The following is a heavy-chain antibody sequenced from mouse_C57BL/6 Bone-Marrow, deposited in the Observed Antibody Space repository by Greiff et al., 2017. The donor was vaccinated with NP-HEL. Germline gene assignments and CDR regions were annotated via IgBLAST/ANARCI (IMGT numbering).Heavy chain of an antibody. CDR3: ARYGDYGSSYDYDAMDY. CDR1: GFTFTAYY. V-gene: IGHV7-3*01. D-gene: IGHD1-1*01. CDR2: IRNKANGYTT. Sequence: EVHLVESGGGLVQPGGSLSLSCAASGFTFTAYYMSWVRQPPGKALEWLGFIRNKANGYTTEYSASVKGRFTISSDNSQSILYLQMNALRAEDSATYYCARYGDYGSSYDYDAMDYWGQGTSGTVSS. J-gene: IGHJ4*01.